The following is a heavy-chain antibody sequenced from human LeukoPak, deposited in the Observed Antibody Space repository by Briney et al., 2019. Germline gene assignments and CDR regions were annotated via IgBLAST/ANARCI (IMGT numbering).Heavy chain of an antibody. V-gene: IGHV3-66*01. CDR1: GFTFSSYE. CDR2: IYSGGST. Sequence: GGSLRLSCAASGFTFSSYEMNWVRQAPGKGLEWVSVIYSGGSTYYADSVKGRFTISRDNSKNTLYLQMNSLRAEDTAVYYCASRAYWGQGTLVTVSS. J-gene: IGHJ4*02. CDR3: ASRAY.